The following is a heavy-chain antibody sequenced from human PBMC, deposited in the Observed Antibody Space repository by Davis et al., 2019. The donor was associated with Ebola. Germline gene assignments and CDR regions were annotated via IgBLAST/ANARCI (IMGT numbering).Heavy chain of an antibody. CDR1: GGSFSGYY. J-gene: IGHJ5*02. CDR3: ARSGAGDWFDP. V-gene: IGHV4-59*08. Sequence: SETLSLTCAVYGGSFSGYYWSWIRQPPGKGLKWIGYIYYSGSTNYNPSLKSRVTISVDTSKNQFSLKLSSVTAADTAVYYCARSGAGDWFDPWGQGTLVTVSS. D-gene: IGHD1-1*01. CDR2: IYYSGST.